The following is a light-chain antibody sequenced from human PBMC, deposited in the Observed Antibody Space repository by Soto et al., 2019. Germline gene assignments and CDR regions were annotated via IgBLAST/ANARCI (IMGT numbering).Light chain of an antibody. CDR3: QKYNNWPQLN. V-gene: IGKV3-15*01. J-gene: IGKJ5*01. CDR1: QSVSSY. Sequence: DIVFKQSPATLSFSPLELDNLSCMASQSVSSYLAWYQQKPGQAPRLLIYGASNRATGVPDRFSGSGSGTEFTLTIRKLKSADFAVYYCQKYNNWPQLNFGKWKRLEIK. CDR2: GAS.